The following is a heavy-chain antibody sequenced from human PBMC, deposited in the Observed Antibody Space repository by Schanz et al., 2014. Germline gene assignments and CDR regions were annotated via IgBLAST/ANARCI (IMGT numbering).Heavy chain of an antibody. CDR2: INSVGSNT. CDR1: GFTFSSHW. V-gene: IGHV3-74*01. CDR3: ARKMKLGVYGGKGHDSLDI. Sequence: EVQLVQSGGGLVQPGGSLRLSCAASGFTFSSHWMHWVRQDPGKGLVWVARINSVGSNTDYADSVTGRFTISRDNAKNTLYLQMNTLRAEDTAVYYCARKMKLGVYGGKGHDSLDILGQGTMVTVSS. D-gene: IGHD4-17*01. J-gene: IGHJ3*02.